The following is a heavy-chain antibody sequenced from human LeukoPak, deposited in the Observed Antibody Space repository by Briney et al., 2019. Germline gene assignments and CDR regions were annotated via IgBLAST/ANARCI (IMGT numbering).Heavy chain of an antibody. CDR1: GFTFSSYW. V-gene: IGHV3-30-3*01. CDR2: ISYDGSNK. CDR3: ARDRAFAAARPKGGMDV. D-gene: IGHD6-13*01. Sequence: GGSLRLSCAASGFTFSSYWMSWVRQAPGKGLEWVAVISYDGSNKYYADSVKGRFTISRDNSKNTLYLQMNSLRAEDTAVYYCARDRAFAAARPKGGMDVWGKGTTVTVSS. J-gene: IGHJ6*03.